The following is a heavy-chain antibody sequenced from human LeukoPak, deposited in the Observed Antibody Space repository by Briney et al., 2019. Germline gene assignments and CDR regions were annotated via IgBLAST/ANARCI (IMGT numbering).Heavy chain of an antibody. CDR2: IYISGSGST. CDR1: GGSISSYY. V-gene: IGHV4-4*07. CDR3: ARVLSSSGYYAPFDY. D-gene: IGHD3-22*01. Sequence: PSETLSLTCTVSGGSISSYYWSWIRQPAGKGLEWIGRIYISGSGSTNYNPSLKSRVTMSVDTSKNQFSLKLSSVTAADTAVYYCARVLSSSGYYAPFDYWGQGTLVTVSS. J-gene: IGHJ4*02.